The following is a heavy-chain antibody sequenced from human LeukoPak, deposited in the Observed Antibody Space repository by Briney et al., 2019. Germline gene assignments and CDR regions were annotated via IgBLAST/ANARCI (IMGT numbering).Heavy chain of an antibody. CDR1: GGSISNHY. J-gene: IGHJ5*02. D-gene: IGHD1-26*01. CDR3: AREGLGGSYFNWFDP. Sequence: SSETLSLTCTVSGGSISNHYWSWIRQPPGKGLEWIGYIYYSGSTNYNPSLKSRVTISVDTSKNQFSLKLSSVTAADTAVYYCAREGLGGSYFNWFDPWGQGTLVTVSS. CDR2: IYYSGST. V-gene: IGHV4-59*11.